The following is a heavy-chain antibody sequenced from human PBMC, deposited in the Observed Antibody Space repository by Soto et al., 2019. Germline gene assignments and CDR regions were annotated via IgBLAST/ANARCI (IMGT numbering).Heavy chain of an antibody. CDR2: IERRGTSK. D-gene: IGHD1-1*01. CDR3: VRGPPTPRLDL. Sequence: GGSLRLSCAGSGFSFSAYKLNWVRQAPGQGLEWVANIERRGTSKNYVDSVTGRFSTSRDNTINSLYLNMDSLRVEDTALYYCVRGPPTPRLDLWGHGTPVTVSS. CDR1: GFSFSAYK. V-gene: IGHV3-7*03. J-gene: IGHJ5*02.